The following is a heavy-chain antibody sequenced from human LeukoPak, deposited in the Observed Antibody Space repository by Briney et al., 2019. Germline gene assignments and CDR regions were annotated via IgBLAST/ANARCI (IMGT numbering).Heavy chain of an antibody. D-gene: IGHD6-6*01. Sequence: ASVKVSCKTSGYTFTSYGLTWVRQAPGQGLEWVGWLSPYGGNTNYAQKVQGRVIMTTDTSTSTAYMELRSLRSDDTAMYFCTRVGGYSPSSTGGNAFDIWGQGTMVTVSS. CDR1: GYTFTSYG. CDR2: LSPYGGNT. V-gene: IGHV1-18*01. J-gene: IGHJ3*02. CDR3: TRVGGYSPSSTGGNAFDI.